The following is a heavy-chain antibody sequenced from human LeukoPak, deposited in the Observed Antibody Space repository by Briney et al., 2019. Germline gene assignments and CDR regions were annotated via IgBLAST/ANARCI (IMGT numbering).Heavy chain of an antibody. J-gene: IGHJ4*02. CDR3: ANCGSPSVDISGNDY. V-gene: IGHV3-48*01. CDR2: ISSSSSTI. CDR1: GFTFSSYS. Sequence: PGGSLRLSCAASGFTFSSYSMNWVRQAPGRGLEWVSYISSSSSTIYYADSVKGRFTISRDNAKNSLYLQMNSLRAEDTAVYYCANCGSPSVDISGNDYWGQGTLVTVSS. D-gene: IGHD3-10*01.